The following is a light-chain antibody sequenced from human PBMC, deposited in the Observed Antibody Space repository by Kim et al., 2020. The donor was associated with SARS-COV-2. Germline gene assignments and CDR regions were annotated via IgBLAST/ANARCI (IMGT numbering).Light chain of an antibody. CDR3: AAWDDTTNSYV. V-gene: IGLV1-47*01. CDR2: KTF. J-gene: IGLJ1*01. Sequence: QRVTSSCSGGSSNIGRDYVYWYQQLPGTTPKLLIYKTFQRPSGVPDRFSGSKSGTSASLTISGLRSEDEADYYCAAWDDTTNSYVFGPGTKVTVL. CDR1: SSNIGRDY.